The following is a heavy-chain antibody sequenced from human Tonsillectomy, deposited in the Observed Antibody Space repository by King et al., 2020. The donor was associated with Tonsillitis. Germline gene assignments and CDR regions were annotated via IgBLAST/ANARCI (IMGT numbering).Heavy chain of an antibody. CDR1: GFSISSDYY. CDR3: ARIRDKPYFDY. Sequence: VQLQESAPGLVKASETLSLTCAVSGFSISSDYYWGWIRQLPGKGLEWIGSIYYDGNTYYNPSLRSRVSISRDTSKDQFSLKLSSVTAADTAVYYCARIRDKPYFDYWGQGTLVSVSS. CDR2: IYYDGNT. J-gene: IGHJ4*02. D-gene: IGHD2-15*01. V-gene: IGHV4-38-2*01.